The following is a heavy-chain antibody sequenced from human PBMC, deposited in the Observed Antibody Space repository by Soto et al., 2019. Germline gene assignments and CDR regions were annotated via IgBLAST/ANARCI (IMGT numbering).Heavy chain of an antibody. D-gene: IGHD6-13*01. J-gene: IGHJ6*02. V-gene: IGHV1-69*13. Sequence: GASVKVSCKASGGTFSSYAISWVRQAPGQGLEWMGGIILIFGTANYAQKFQGRVTITADESTSTAYMELSSLRSEDTAVYYCARDMRQQGPRKYYYYYGMDVWGQGTTVTVSS. CDR1: GGTFSSYA. CDR2: IILIFGTA. CDR3: ARDMRQQGPRKYYYYYGMDV.